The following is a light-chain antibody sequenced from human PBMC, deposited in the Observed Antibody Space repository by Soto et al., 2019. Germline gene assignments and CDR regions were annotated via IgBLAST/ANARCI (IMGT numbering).Light chain of an antibody. CDR3: QRYNRTPRT. CDR1: QDISDH. V-gene: IGKV1-27*01. Sequence: DFQMTQSPSSLSASVGDRVTITCRASQDISDHLAWYQHKPGKVPKLLIYEASTLQSGVPSRFSGGGFGTDFTLTISSLQPEDVAIYYCQRYNRTPRTFGQGTKVEL. J-gene: IGKJ1*01. CDR2: EAS.